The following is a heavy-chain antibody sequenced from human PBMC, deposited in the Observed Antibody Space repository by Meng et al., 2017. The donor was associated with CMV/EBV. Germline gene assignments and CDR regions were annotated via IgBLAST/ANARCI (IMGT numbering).Heavy chain of an antibody. CDR2: IIPLLGIA. CDR3: ARADIVVVPAAIRRPGYYGMDV. Sequence: SVKVSCKASGDTFSSYTISWVRQAPGQGLEWMGRIIPLLGIANYAQKFQGRVTITADRSTSTTYMELSSLRSDDTAVYYCARADIVVVPAAIRRPGYYGMDVWGQGTTVTVSS. CDR1: GDTFSSYT. D-gene: IGHD2-2*02. V-gene: IGHV1-69*02. J-gene: IGHJ6*02.